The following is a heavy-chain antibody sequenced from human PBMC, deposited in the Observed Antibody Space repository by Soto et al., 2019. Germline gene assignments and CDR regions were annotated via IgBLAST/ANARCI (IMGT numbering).Heavy chain of an antibody. CDR2: IYYSGST. D-gene: IGHD3-22*01. J-gene: IGHJ5*02. V-gene: IGHV4-31*03. Sequence: SXTLSLACTVSGGSMSSGGYYWSWIRQRPGKGPEWIGYIYYSGSTYYNPSLKSRVTISVDTSKNQFSLKLSSVTAADTAVYYCVRGYYYDNSAWFDPWGQGTLVTVSS. CDR3: VRGYYYDNSAWFDP. CDR1: GGSMSSGGYY.